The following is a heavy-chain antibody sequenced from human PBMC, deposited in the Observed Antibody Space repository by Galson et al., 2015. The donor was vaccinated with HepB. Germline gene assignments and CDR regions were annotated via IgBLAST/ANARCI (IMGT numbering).Heavy chain of an antibody. CDR3: ARPRSDSASRGLYFDP. J-gene: IGHJ5*02. Sequence: APGQGLEWMGRISPILGPASYAQKFQGRVTITADMSTNTVYLDLSSLKSEDTAIYYCARPRSDSASRGLYFDPWGQGTLVTVSS. CDR2: ISPILGPA. V-gene: IGHV1-69*08. D-gene: IGHD3-10*01.